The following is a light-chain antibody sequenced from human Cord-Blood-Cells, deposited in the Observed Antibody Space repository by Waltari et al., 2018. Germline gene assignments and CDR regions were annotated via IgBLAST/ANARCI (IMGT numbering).Light chain of an antibody. J-gene: IGLJ2*01. Sequence: QSALTQPASVSGSPGQSITISCTGTSSDVGGYNLVSWYQQHPGKAPKLMIYEGSKRPSGVSNRFSGSKSGNTASLTISGLQAEDEADYYCCSYAGSSPVFGGGTKLTVL. CDR3: CSYAGSSPV. CDR2: EGS. CDR1: SSDVGGYNL. V-gene: IGLV2-23*01.